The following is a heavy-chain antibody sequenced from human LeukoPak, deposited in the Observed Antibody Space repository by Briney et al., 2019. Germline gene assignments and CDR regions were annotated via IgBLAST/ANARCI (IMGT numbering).Heavy chain of an antibody. J-gene: IGHJ4*02. CDR3: ARGLNYGYYLD. D-gene: IGHD3-3*01. Sequence: PGGSLRLSCAASGFTVSTNYMSWVRQAPGSGLEWVSVIYSGGTTYYADSVKGRFTISRDNSKNTLYLQMNSLRAEDTAVYYCARGLNYGYYLDWGQGTLVTVSS. V-gene: IGHV3-53*01. CDR2: IYSGGTT. CDR1: GFTVSTNY.